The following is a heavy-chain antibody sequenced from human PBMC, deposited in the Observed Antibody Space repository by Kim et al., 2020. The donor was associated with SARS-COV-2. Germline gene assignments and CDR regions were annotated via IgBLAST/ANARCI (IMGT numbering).Heavy chain of an antibody. D-gene: IGHD4-17*01. CDR3: ARGDYGGNDLGYYFDY. Sequence: SLKGRVTISVDTSKNQFSLKLSSVTAADTAVYYCARGDYGGNDLGYYFDYWGQGTLVTVSS. J-gene: IGHJ4*02. V-gene: IGHV4-59*09.